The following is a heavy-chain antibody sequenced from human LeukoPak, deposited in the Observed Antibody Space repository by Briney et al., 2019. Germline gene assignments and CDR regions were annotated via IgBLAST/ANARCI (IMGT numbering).Heavy chain of an antibody. CDR1: GFTFSSYA. CDR2: ISGSGGST. D-gene: IGHD5-18*01. CDR3: ARDTGPAGYSYGHTYLDY. Sequence: GGSLRLSCAASGFTFSSYAMSWVRQAPGKGLEWVSAISGSGGSTYYADSVKGRFTISRDNSENTLYLQMNNLRAEDTAVYYCARDTGPAGYSYGHTYLDYWGQGTLVTVSS. J-gene: IGHJ4*02. V-gene: IGHV3-23*01.